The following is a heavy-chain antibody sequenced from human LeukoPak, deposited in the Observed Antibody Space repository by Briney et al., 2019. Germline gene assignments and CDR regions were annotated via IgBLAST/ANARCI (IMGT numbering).Heavy chain of an antibody. D-gene: IGHD5-12*01. CDR2: IYYSGST. CDR3: ARAMGYGAFGY. CDR1: GGSISSYY. J-gene: IGHJ4*02. Sequence: SETLSLTCTVSGGSISSYYWSWIRQPPGKGLEWIGYIYYSGSTNYNPSLKSRVTISVDTSKNQFSLKLSSVTAADTAVYYCARAMGYGAFGYWGQGTLVTVSS. V-gene: IGHV4-59*01.